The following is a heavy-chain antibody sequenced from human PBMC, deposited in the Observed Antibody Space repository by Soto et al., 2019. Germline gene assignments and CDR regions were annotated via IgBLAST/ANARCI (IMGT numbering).Heavy chain of an antibody. Sequence: GASVKVSCKASGGTFSSYGISWVRQAPGQGLEWMGGIIPIFGTANYAQKFQGRVTITADESTSTAYMELSSLRSEDTAVYYCARDKSDHYDSSGYGPFDYWGQGTLVTVSS. CDR2: IIPIFGTA. V-gene: IGHV1-69*13. CDR3: ARDKSDHYDSSGYGPFDY. J-gene: IGHJ4*02. CDR1: GGTFSSYG. D-gene: IGHD3-22*01.